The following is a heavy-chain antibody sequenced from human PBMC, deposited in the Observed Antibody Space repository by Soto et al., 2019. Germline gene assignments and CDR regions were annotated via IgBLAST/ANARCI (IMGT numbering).Heavy chain of an antibody. CDR3: ARDHYCTNGVCYADYYYYGMDV. V-gene: IGHV1-2*02. J-gene: IGHJ6*02. Sequence: QVQLVQSGAEVKKPGASVKVSCKASGYTFTGYYMHWVRQAPGQGLEWMGWINPNSGGTNYAQKFQGRVTMTRDKSISTAYMELSRLRSDDTAVYYCARDHYCTNGVCYADYYYYGMDVWGQGTTVTVSS. CDR1: GYTFTGYY. CDR2: INPNSGGT. D-gene: IGHD2-8*01.